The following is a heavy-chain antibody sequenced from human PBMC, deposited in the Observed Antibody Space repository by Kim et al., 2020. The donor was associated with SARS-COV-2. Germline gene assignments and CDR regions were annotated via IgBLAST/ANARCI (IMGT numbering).Heavy chain of an antibody. CDR2: YSGRT. CDR3: ARHGGRR. V-gene: IGHV4-59*08. J-gene: IGHJ4*02. Sequence: YSGRTNYTPSLKSRVSISVDTSKNQFSLKLNSVTAADTAVYFCARHGGRRWGQGTLVTVSS. D-gene: IGHD3-10*01.